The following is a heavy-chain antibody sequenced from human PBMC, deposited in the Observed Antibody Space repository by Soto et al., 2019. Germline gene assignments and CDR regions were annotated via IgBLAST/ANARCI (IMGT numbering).Heavy chain of an antibody. Sequence: PGGSLRLSCAASGFSFSDYFMTWVRQAPGKGLEWVSYIRHSGNTIYYADSVKGRFTISRDNTKNSLYLQMNSLRAEDTAVYYCARAMGAYDAFDIWGQGTMVTVSS. CDR2: IRHSGNTI. J-gene: IGHJ3*02. V-gene: IGHV3-11*01. CDR1: GFSFSDYF. CDR3: ARAMGAYDAFDI. D-gene: IGHD3-16*01.